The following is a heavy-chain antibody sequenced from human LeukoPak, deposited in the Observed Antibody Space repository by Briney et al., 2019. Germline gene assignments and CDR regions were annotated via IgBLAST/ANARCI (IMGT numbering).Heavy chain of an antibody. CDR3: ARESYLTMATVPFDY. CDR1: GGSISSSSYY. V-gene: IGHV4-39*02. Sequence: PSEXLSLTCTVSGGSISSSSYYWGWIRQPPGEGLEWIGSIYYSGSTYYNPSLKSRVTISVDTSKNQFSLKLSSVTAADTAVYYCARESYLTMATVPFDYWGQGTLVTVSS. CDR2: IYYSGST. J-gene: IGHJ4*02. D-gene: IGHD5-24*01.